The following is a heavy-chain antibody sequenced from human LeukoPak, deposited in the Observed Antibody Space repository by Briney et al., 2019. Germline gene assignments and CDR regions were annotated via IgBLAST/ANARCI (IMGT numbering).Heavy chain of an antibody. Sequence: GGSLRLSCAASGFTISSNGMHCVPHAPDKGGEGVAVISYDESNKYYAHSVKRLYTISRDNSKNTLYVQINSLRAEATALYYCAKIAAAGARFNWFDPWGQGNLVTVSS. V-gene: IGHV3-30*18. CDR2: ISYDESNK. CDR1: GFTISSNG. CDR3: AKIAAAGARFNWFDP. J-gene: IGHJ5*02. D-gene: IGHD6-13*01.